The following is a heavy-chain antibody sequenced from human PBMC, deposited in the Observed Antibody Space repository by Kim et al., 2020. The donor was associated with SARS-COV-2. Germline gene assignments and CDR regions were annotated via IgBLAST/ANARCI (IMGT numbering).Heavy chain of an antibody. V-gene: IGHV3-23*01. CDR3: AKTLCDYHYYYGMDV. CDR2: ISGSGGST. CDR1: GFTFSSYA. Sequence: GGSLRLSCAASGFTFSSYAMSWVRQAPGKGLEWVAAISGSGGSTYYAASVKGRFTISRDNSKNTLYLQMNSLRAEDTAVYYCAKTLCDYHYYYGMDVWGQGTTGTVSS. J-gene: IGHJ6*02. D-gene: IGHD2-21*02.